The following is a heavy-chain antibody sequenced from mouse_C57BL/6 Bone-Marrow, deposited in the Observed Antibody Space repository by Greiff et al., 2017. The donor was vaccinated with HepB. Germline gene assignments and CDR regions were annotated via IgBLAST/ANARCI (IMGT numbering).Heavy chain of an antibody. Sequence: QVQLQQSGAELVKPGASVKVSCKASGYTFTSYWMHWVKQRPGQGLEWIGRIHPSDSDTNYNQKFKGKATLTVDKSSSTDYMQLSSLTSEDSAVYYCAIILRSYWYVDVWGTGTTVTVSS. J-gene: IGHJ1*03. CDR2: IHPSDSDT. V-gene: IGHV1-74*01. CDR3: AIILRSYWYVDV. CDR1: GYTFTSYW. D-gene: IGHD1-1*01.